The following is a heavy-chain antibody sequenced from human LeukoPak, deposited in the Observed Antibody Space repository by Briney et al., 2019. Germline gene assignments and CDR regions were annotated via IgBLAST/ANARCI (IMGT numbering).Heavy chain of an antibody. V-gene: IGHV4-39*01. D-gene: IGHD2-15*01. CDR1: GGSISSSSYY. CDR3: ASGYCSGGRCLVFDY. J-gene: IGHJ4*02. Sequence: SETLSLTCTVSGGSISSSSYYWGWIRQPPGKGLEWIGSIYYSGSTYYNPSLKSRVTISVDTSKNQFSLKLSSVTAADTAVYYCASGYCSGGRCLVFDYWGQGTLVTVSS. CDR2: IYYSGST.